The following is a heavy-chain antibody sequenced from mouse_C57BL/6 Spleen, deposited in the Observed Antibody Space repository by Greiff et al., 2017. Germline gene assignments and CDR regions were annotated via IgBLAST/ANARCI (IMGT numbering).Heavy chain of an antibody. CDR3: VRGGALYYVGG. CDR2: ISSGGDYI. CDR1: GFTFSSYA. V-gene: IGHV5S21*01. J-gene: IGHJ2*01. Sequence: EVQRVESGAGLVKPGGSLKLSCAASGFTFSSYAMSWVRQTPEKRLEWVAYISSGGDYIYYADNVKGRFTISRDNARNTLYLQMSSLKSEDTAMYYCVRGGALYYVGGWGQGTTLTVAS.